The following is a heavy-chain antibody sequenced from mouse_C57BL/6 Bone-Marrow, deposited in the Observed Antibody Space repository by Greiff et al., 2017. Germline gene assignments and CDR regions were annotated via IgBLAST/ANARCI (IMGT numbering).Heavy chain of an antibody. D-gene: IGHD1-1*01. J-gene: IGHJ4*01. CDR2: ISDGGSYT. CDR1: GFTFSSYA. Sequence: VQLKESGGGLVKPGGSLKLSCAASGFTFSSYAMSWVRQTPEKRLEWVATISDGGSYTYYPDNVKGRFTISRDNAKNNLYLQMSHLKSEDTAMYYCARDDYGGYAMDYWGQGTSVTVAS. CDR3: ARDDYGGYAMDY. V-gene: IGHV5-4*01.